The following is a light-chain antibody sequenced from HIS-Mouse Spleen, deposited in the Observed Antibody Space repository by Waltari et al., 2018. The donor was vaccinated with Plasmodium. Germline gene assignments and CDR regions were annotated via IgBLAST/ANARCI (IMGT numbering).Light chain of an antibody. CDR2: LGS. J-gene: IGKJ5*01. CDR1: QSLLHSNGYNY. CDR3: MQALQTPIT. Sequence: DIVMTQSPLSLPVTPGEPASISCRSSQSLLHSNGYNYLVWYLQTPGQSPQLLIYLGSNRASGVPDRFSGSGSGTDCTLKISRVEAEDVGVYYCMQALQTPITFGQGTRLEIK. V-gene: IGKV2-28*01.